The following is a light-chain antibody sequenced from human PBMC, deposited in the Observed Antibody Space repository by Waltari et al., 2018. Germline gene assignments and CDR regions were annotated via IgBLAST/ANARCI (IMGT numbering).Light chain of an antibody. V-gene: IGLV2-8*01. CDR1: SSDVVGYHC. Sequence: QSVLTQPPSASGSPAQSFTTPFPGSSSDVVGYHCVSWSQRHPGKAPKLLIYDVNKRPSGVPDRFSGSKSGNTASLTVSGLQVEDEGDYYCGSYADTSTWVFGGGTSLTVL. CDR2: DVN. CDR3: GSYADTSTWV. J-gene: IGLJ3*02.